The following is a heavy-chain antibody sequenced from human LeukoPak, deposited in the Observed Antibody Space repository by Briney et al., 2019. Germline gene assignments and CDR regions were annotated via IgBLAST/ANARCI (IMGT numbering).Heavy chain of an antibody. D-gene: IGHD1-1*01. CDR3: AKNWNYPDY. CDR2: ISYDGSNK. J-gene: IGHJ4*02. V-gene: IGHV3-30*18. Sequence: GGSLRLSCAASGFTFSSYGMHWVRQAPGKGLEWVAVISYDGSNKYYADSGKGRFTISRDNSKNTLYLQMNSLRAEDTAVYYCAKNWNYPDYWGQGTLVTVSS. CDR1: GFTFSSYG.